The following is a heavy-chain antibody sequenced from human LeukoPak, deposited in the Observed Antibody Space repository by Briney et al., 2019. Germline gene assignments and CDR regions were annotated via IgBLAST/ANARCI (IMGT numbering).Heavy chain of an antibody. Sequence: ASVKVSCKASGYTFTGYYIHWVRQAPGQGLEWMGWINPNSGGTNYAQKFQGRVTMTRDTSISTAYMELSRLRSDDTAVYYCARVSISSSSPPFDYWGQGTLVTVSS. V-gene: IGHV1-2*02. CDR3: ARVSISSSSPPFDY. CDR2: INPNSGGT. D-gene: IGHD6-6*01. CDR1: GYTFTGYY. J-gene: IGHJ4*02.